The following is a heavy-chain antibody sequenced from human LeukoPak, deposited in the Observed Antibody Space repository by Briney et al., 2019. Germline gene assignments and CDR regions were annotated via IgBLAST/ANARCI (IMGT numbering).Heavy chain of an antibody. CDR1: GFTVSSNY. J-gene: IGHJ4*02. V-gene: IGHV3-30*18. CDR3: AKDRDCSGGSCYSPWTPLDY. D-gene: IGHD2-15*01. Sequence: GGSLRLSCAASGFTVSSNYMSWVRQAPGKGLEWVAVISYDGSNKYYADSVKGRFTISRDNSKNTLYLQMNSLRAEDTAVYYCAKDRDCSGGSCYSPWTPLDYWGQGTLVTVSS. CDR2: ISYDGSNK.